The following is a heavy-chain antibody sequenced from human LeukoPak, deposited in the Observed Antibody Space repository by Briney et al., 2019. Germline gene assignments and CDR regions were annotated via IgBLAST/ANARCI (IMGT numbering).Heavy chain of an antibody. D-gene: IGHD2-2*01. J-gene: IGHJ3*02. V-gene: IGHV3-11*05. CDR2: IRGAEHDA. CDR1: GFILSDHF. Sequence: KPGGSLRLSCAASGFILSDHFMAWIGQRQGKGLERISFIRGAEHDARDADSVRGRFTMFRDDGKNALYLQMNSLTAEETAIYYCARELGTSRGFDIWGQGTMVTVSS. CDR3: ARELGTSRGFDI.